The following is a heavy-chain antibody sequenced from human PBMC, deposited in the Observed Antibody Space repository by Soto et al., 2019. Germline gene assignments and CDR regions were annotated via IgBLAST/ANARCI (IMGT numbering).Heavy chain of an antibody. V-gene: IGHV3-30*18. CDR2: ISYDGSNK. Sequence: PGGSLRLSCAASGFTFSSYGMHWVRQAPGKGLEWVAVISYDGSNKYYADSVKGRFTISRDNSKNTLYLQMNSLRAEDTAVYYCAKDGSNHGPHYYYYYGMDVWGQGTTVTVSS. J-gene: IGHJ6*02. D-gene: IGHD4-4*01. CDR1: GFTFSSYG. CDR3: AKDGSNHGPHYYYYYGMDV.